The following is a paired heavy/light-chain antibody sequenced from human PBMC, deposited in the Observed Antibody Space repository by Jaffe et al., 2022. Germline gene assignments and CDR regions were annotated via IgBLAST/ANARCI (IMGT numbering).Heavy chain of an antibody. D-gene: IGHD3-9*01. V-gene: IGHV3-23*01. Sequence: EVQLLESGGGLVQPGGSLRLSCAASGFTFSSYAMSWVRQAPGKGLEWVSAISGSGGSTYYADSVKGRFTISRDNSKNTLYLQMNSLRAEDTAVYYCAKDNYDILTGGWGGWSDYWGQGTLVTVSS. CDR3: AKDNYDILTGGWGGWSDY. J-gene: IGHJ4*02. CDR1: GFTFSSYA. CDR2: ISGSGGST.
Light chain of an antibody. J-gene: IGKJ1*01. CDR3: QQYNNWPPWT. CDR1: QSVSSN. V-gene: IGKV3D-15*01. Sequence: EIVMMQSPATLSVSPGERATLSCRASQSVSSNLAWYQQKPGQAPRLLIYGASTRATGIPARFSGSGSGTEFTLTISSLQSEDFAVYYCQQYNNWPPWTFGQGTKVEIK. CDR2: GAS.